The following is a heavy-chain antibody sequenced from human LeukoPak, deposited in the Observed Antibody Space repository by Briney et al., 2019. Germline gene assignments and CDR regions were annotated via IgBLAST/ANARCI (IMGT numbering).Heavy chain of an antibody. D-gene: IGHD3-10*01. CDR2: ISYDGSNK. J-gene: IGHJ4*02. CDR1: GFTFSSYG. V-gene: IGHV3-30*18. Sequence: PGRSLRLSGAASGFTFSSYGMHWVRQAPGKGLKWVAVISYDGSNKYYADSVKGRFTISRDNPKNTLYLQMNSLRAEDTAVYYCAKDGYGSGTYDPLGYWGQGTLVTVSS. CDR3: AKDGYGSGTYDPLGY.